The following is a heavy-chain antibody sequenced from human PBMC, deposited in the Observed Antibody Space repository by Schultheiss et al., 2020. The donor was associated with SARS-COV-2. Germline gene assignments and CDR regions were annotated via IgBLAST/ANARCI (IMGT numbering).Heavy chain of an antibody. CDR3: ARDPAALEMATISVGYYFDY. D-gene: IGHD5-24*01. CDR2: ISYDGSNK. J-gene: IGHJ4*02. V-gene: IGHV3-30*01. CDR1: GFTFSSYA. Sequence: GGSLRLSCAASGFTFSSYAMHWVRQAPGKGLEWVAVISYDGSNKYYADSVKGRFTISRDNSKNTLYLQMNSLRAEDTAVYYCARDPAALEMATISVGYYFDYWGQGTLVTVSS.